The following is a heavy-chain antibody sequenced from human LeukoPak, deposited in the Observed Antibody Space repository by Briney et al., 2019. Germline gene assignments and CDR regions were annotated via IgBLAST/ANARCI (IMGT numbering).Heavy chain of an antibody. CDR1: GGSISSSGYY. CDR2: IYYSGST. J-gene: IGHJ3*02. D-gene: IGHD7-27*01. V-gene: IGHV4-39*01. Sequence: SETLSLTCTVSGGSISSSGYYWGWIRQPPGKGLEWIGSIYYSGSTYYNPSLKSRVTISVDTSKNQFSLKLSSVTAADTAVYYCARPLLPGDPYDAFDIWGQGTMVTGSS. CDR3: ARPLLPGDPYDAFDI.